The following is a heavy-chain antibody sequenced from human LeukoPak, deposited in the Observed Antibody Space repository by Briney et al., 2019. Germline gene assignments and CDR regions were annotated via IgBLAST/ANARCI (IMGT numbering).Heavy chain of an antibody. CDR3: ARDPGIWGSSTRFDY. V-gene: IGHV3-33*01. Sequence: PGGSLRLSCEASGFTFRSYGMHWVRQAPGKGLEWVAIIWDDGSNKYYADSVKGRFTISRDNSKNTLYLQMNSLRVEDTAVYYCARDPGIWGSSTRFDYWGQGTLVTASS. CDR2: IWDDGSNK. J-gene: IGHJ4*02. CDR1: GFTFRSYG. D-gene: IGHD2-21*01.